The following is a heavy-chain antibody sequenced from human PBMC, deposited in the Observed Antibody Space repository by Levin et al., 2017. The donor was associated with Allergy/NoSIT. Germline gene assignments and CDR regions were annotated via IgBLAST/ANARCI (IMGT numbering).Heavy chain of an antibody. CDR3: ARDWPVPTAYSASYGGYWFDP. Sequence: LSLTCAASGFTFSSYSMNWVRQAPGKGLEWVSSISSSSSYIYYADSVKGRFTISRDNAKNSLYLQMNSLRAEDTAVYYCARDWPVPTAYSASYGGYWFDPWGQGTLVTVSS. J-gene: IGHJ5*02. CDR1: GFTFSSYS. CDR2: ISSSSSYI. V-gene: IGHV3-21*01. D-gene: IGHD3-16*01.